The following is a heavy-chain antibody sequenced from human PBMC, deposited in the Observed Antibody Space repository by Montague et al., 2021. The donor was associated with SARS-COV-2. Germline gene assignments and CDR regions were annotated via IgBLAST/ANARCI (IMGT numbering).Heavy chain of an antibody. CDR1: GDSVSSNSAA. D-gene: IGHD2-8*01. CDR3: ARDDPYCTNGVCYTGNWFDP. J-gene: IGHJ5*02. CDR2: TYYRSKWYN. Sequence: FAISGDSVSSNSAAWNWIRQSLSRGLEWLGRTYYRSKWYNDYAVSVKSRITINPDTSKNQFSLQLNSVTPEDTAVYYCARDDPYCTNGVCYTGNWFDPWGQGTLVTVSS. V-gene: IGHV6-1*01.